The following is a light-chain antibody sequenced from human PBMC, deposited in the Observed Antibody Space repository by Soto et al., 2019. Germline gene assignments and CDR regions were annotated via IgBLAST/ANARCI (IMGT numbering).Light chain of an antibody. V-gene: IGKV3-15*01. CDR3: QQYSSWPLT. Sequence: EIVMTQSPATLSVSPGERVTLSCRASQSVSSSYLAWYQQKPGQAPRLLIYGASNRATGIPARFSGSGSGTEFTLTISSLQSEDLAVYYCQQYSSWPLTFGGGTKVEVK. CDR1: QSVSSSY. CDR2: GAS. J-gene: IGKJ4*01.